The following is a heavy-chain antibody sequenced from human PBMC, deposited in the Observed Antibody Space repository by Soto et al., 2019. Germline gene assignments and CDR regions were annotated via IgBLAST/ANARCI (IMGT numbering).Heavy chain of an antibody. CDR3: ARLDTFGGVIAPDAFDI. CDR1: CGSISSYY. D-gene: IGHD3-16*02. J-gene: IGHJ3*02. CDR2: IYYSGST. V-gene: IGHV4-59*08. Sequence: SETLSLTCTVSCGSISSYYWSWIRQPPGKGLEWIGYIYYSGSTNYNPSLKSRVTISVDTSKNQFSLKLSSVTAADTAVYYCARLDTFGGVIAPDAFDIWGQGTMVTVSS.